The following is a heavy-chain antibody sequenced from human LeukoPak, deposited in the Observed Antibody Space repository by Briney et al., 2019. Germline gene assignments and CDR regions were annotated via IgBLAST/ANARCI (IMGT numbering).Heavy chain of an antibody. CDR3: ASFSDY. J-gene: IGHJ4*02. CDR1: GFTISGYE. Sequence: PGGSLRLSCTASGFTISGYEMNWVRQAPGKGLEWVSYISSGGSTTYYADSVKGRFTISRDNAKNSLYLQMTSLRAEDTAVYRCASFSDYWGQGILVTVSS. V-gene: IGHV3-48*03. CDR2: ISSGGSTT.